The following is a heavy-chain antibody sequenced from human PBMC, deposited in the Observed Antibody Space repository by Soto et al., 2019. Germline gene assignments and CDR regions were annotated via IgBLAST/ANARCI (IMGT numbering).Heavy chain of an antibody. CDR3: AKGGYYGSIPAYYYVMDV. CDR1: GFTFSSYG. D-gene: IGHD3-10*01. V-gene: IGHV3-30*18. CDR2: ISYDGSNK. J-gene: IGHJ6*02. Sequence: GGSLRLSCAASGFTFSSYGMHWVRQAPGKGLEWVAVISYDGSNKYYADSVKGRFTISRDNSKNTLYLQMNSLRAEDTAVYYCAKGGYYGSIPAYYYVMDVWGQGTTVTVSS.